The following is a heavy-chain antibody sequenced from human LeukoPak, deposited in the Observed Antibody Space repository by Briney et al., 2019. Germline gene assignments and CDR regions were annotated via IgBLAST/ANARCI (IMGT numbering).Heavy chain of an antibody. Sequence: GGSLRLSCAASGFTVSGNYMNWVRQAPGKGLEWVSVIYSGGSTHYADSVKGRFTISRDNSKNTLYLQMNSLRAEDTAVYYCARDSRRGYDSSGYNFDYWGQGTLVTVSS. D-gene: IGHD3-22*01. J-gene: IGHJ4*02. V-gene: IGHV3-66*01. CDR3: ARDSRRGYDSSGYNFDY. CDR2: IYSGGST. CDR1: GFTVSGNY.